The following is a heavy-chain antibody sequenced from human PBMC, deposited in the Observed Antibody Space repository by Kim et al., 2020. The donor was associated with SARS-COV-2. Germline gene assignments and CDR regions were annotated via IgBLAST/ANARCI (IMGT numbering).Heavy chain of an antibody. V-gene: IGHV3-21*01. CDR1: GFSFSTYS. D-gene: IGHD2-21*01. J-gene: IGHJ3*02. CDR2: ITTTSTYI. CDR3: ARGIARTEAGKHAFDI. Sequence: GGSLRLSCAASGFSFSTYSMNWVRQAPGKGLEWLSSITTTSTYIYYADSVKGRFTISRDNTKNSLYLQMNSLRAEDTAVYYCARGIARTEAGKHAFDIWGQGTVVTVSS.